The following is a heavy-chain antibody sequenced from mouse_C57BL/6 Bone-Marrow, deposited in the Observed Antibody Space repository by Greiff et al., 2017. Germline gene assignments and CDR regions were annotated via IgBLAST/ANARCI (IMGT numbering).Heavy chain of an antibody. Sequence: QVQLQQPGTELVKPGASVKLSCKASGYTFTSYWMPWVKQRPGQGLEWIGNINPRNGGTNYNEKFKSKATLTVDKSSSTAYMQLSSLTSEDSAVYYCSRYSNYVDYAMDYWGQGTSVTVSS. J-gene: IGHJ4*01. CDR3: SRYSNYVDYAMDY. CDR2: INPRNGGT. D-gene: IGHD2-5*01. CDR1: GYTFTSYW. V-gene: IGHV1-53*01.